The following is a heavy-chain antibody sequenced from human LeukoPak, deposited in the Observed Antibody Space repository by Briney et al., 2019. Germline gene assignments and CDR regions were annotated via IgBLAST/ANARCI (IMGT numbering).Heavy chain of an antibody. Sequence: ASVKVSCKASGGTFISYAISWVRQAPGQGLEWMGGIIPIFGTANYAQKFQGRVTITADESTSTAYMELSSLRSEDTAVYYCARDAADDSSGYYGYYGMDVWGQGTTVTVSS. CDR2: IIPIFGTA. CDR1: GGTFISYA. D-gene: IGHD3-22*01. J-gene: IGHJ6*02. V-gene: IGHV1-69*13. CDR3: ARDAADDSSGYYGYYGMDV.